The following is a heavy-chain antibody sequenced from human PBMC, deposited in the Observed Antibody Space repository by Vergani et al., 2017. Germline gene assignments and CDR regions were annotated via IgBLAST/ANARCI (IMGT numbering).Heavy chain of an antibody. J-gene: IGHJ4*02. D-gene: IGHD6-6*01. CDR2: MSGSGGST. CDR3: AQYSSSLGLDY. Sequence: EVQLVESGGGLVQPGGSLRLSCAASGFTFSSYAMSWVRQAPGKGLEWVSAMSGSGGSTYYADPVKGRFTISRDNYKNTLYLQMNSLRAEETAVYYCAQYSSSLGLDYWGQGTLVTVSS. V-gene: IGHV3-23*04. CDR1: GFTFSSYA.